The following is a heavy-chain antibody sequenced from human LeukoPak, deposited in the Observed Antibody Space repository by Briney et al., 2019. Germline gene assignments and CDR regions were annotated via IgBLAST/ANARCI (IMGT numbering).Heavy chain of an antibody. CDR2: INSDGSST. V-gene: IGHV3-74*03. CDR1: GFTFSTFW. CDR3: ARGRYYGMDV. Sequence: GGSLRLSCAASGFTFSTFWMHWVRQAPGKGLVWVSGINSDGSSTTYADSVKGRFTISRDNAKNALYLQMNNLRAEDTAVYYCARGRYYGMDVWGQGTTVTVSS. J-gene: IGHJ6*02.